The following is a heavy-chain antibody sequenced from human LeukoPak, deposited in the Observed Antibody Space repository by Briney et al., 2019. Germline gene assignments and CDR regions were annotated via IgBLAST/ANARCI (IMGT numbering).Heavy chain of an antibody. J-gene: IGHJ6*03. CDR2: IYHSGST. Sequence: SETLSLTCTVSGYSISSDYYWGWVRQPPGKGLEWIASIYHSGSTHYSPSLKSRVTISRDTSKNQFSLKLSSVTAADTAVYYCARVVCSSTSCYGGDYYYYYYMDVWGKGTTVTISS. CDR1: GYSISSDYY. CDR3: ARVVCSSTSCYGGDYYYYYYMDV. D-gene: IGHD2-2*01. V-gene: IGHV4-38-2*02.